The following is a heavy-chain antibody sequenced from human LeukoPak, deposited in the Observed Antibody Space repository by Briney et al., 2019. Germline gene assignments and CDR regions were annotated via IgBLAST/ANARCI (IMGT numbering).Heavy chain of an antibody. Sequence: PSETLSLTCTVSGGSISSYYWSWIRQPPGKGLEWIGYIYYSGSTNYNPSLKSRVTISVDTSKNQFSLRLSSVTAADTAVYYCARTGGYYSPSAFDIWGQGTMVTVSS. J-gene: IGHJ3*02. D-gene: IGHD3-22*01. CDR3: ARTGGYYSPSAFDI. CDR1: GGSISSYY. V-gene: IGHV4-59*01. CDR2: IYYSGST.